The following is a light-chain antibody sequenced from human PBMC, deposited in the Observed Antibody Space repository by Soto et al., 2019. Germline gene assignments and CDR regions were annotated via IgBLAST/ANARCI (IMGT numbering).Light chain of an antibody. V-gene: IGKV3-20*01. CDR3: QQYCQQYGSSPPSWT. Sequence: ETVLTQSLGTLSLSPGERATLSCRASQTVSSSYLAWYQQKPGQAPRLLIYGASSRATGIPDRFSGSGSGTDFTLTISRLEPEDFAVYYCQQYCQQYGSSPPSWTFGQGTRVEIK. CDR1: QTVSSSY. CDR2: GAS. J-gene: IGKJ1*01.